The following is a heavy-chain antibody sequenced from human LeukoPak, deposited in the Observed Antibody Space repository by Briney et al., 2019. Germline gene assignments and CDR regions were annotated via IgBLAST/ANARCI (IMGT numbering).Heavy chain of an antibody. CDR3: ASSGSYRFDY. J-gene: IGHJ4*02. V-gene: IGHV3-23*01. D-gene: IGHD1-26*01. CDR1: GVTFSTYA. Sequence: GGSLRLSCVASGVTFSTYAMNWVRQVPGKGLEWVSLISDSGGTTYHADSVKGRFTISRDNAKNSLYLQMNSLRDEDTAVYYCASSGSYRFDYWGQGTLVTVSS. CDR2: ISDSGGTT.